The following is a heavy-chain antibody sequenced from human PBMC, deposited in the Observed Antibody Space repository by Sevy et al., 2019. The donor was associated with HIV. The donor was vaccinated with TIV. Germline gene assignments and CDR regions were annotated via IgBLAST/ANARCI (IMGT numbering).Heavy chain of an antibody. CDR1: GGSISSGGYS. V-gene: IGHV4-30-2*01. D-gene: IGHD3-3*01. CDR2: IYHSGST. Sequence: SETLSLTCAVSGGSISSGGYSWSWIRQPPGKGLEWIGYIYHSGSTYYNPSLKSRVTISVDRSKNQSSLKLSSVTAAGTAVYYGARDTLKPPGLEWLWRAPDDYGMDVWGQGTTVTVSS. CDR3: ARDTLKPPGLEWLWRAPDDYGMDV. J-gene: IGHJ6*02.